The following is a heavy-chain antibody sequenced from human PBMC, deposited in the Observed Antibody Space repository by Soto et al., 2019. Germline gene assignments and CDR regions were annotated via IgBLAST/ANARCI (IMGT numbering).Heavy chain of an antibody. Sequence: QVQLVQSGAEVKKPGSSVKVSCKASGGTFSSYAITWVRQAPGQGLEWMGGIIPIFGTANYAQKFQGRVTIPADESTSTAYMELSSLRSEDTAVYYCARDRGPSSGYYPYWFDPWGQGTLVTASS. V-gene: IGHV1-69*12. D-gene: IGHD3-22*01. J-gene: IGHJ5*02. CDR2: IIPIFGTA. CDR1: GGTFSSYA. CDR3: ARDRGPSSGYYPYWFDP.